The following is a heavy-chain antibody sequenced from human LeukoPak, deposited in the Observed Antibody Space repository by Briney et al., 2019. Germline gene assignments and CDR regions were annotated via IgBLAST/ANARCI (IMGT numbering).Heavy chain of an antibody. J-gene: IGHJ5*02. CDR2: ISHSGAST. D-gene: IGHD5-18*01. CDR1: GGSISSYY. CDR3: AKHRGYSSDWFDP. Sequence: ETLSLTCTVSGGSISSYYWSWVRQAPGKGLEWVSVISHSGASTYYADSVKGRFIISRDNSKNTLYLRMNSLRAEDTAVYYCAKHRGYSSDWFDPWGQGTLVTVSS. V-gene: IGHV3-23*01.